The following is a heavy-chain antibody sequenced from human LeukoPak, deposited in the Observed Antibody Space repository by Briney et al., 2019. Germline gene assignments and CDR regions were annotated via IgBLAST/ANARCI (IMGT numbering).Heavy chain of an antibody. J-gene: IGHJ3*02. CDR3: AKVLRYCSGGSCYPDAFDI. V-gene: IGHV3-23*01. CDR1: GFTFSSYA. Sequence: GGSLRLSCAASGFTFSSYAMSWVRQAPGKGLEWVSAISGSGGSTYYADSVKGRFTISRDNSKNTLYPQMNSLRAEYTAVYYCAKVLRYCSGGSCYPDAFDIWGQGTMVTVSS. CDR2: ISGSGGST. D-gene: IGHD2-15*01.